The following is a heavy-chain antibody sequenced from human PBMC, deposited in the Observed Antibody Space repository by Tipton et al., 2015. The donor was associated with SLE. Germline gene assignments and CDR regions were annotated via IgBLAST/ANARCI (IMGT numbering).Heavy chain of an antibody. CDR1: GFTFSNYN. V-gene: IGHV3-21*01. CDR3: ASVCSGGSCRVDY. CDR2: ISGSSSYI. D-gene: IGHD2-15*01. Sequence: GSLRLSCAASGFTFSNYNMNWVRQAPGKGLEWVSSISGSSSYIYNADSVKGRFTISRDNAKNSLYLQMNSLRAEDTALYYCASVCSGGSCRVDYWGQGTLVTVSS. J-gene: IGHJ4*02.